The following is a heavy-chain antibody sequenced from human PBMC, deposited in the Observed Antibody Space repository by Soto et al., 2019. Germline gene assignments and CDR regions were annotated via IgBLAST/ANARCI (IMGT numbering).Heavy chain of an antibody. CDR3: TTASMDTAMVGFDY. D-gene: IGHD5-18*01. Sequence: ESGGGLVKPGGSLRLSCAASGFTFSNAWMSWVRQAPGKGLEWVGRIKSKTDGGTTDYAAPVKGRFTISRDDSKNTLYLQMNSQKTEDTAVYYCTTASMDTAMVGFDYWGQGTLVTVSS. V-gene: IGHV3-15*01. J-gene: IGHJ4*02. CDR2: IKSKTDGGTT. CDR1: GFTFSNAW.